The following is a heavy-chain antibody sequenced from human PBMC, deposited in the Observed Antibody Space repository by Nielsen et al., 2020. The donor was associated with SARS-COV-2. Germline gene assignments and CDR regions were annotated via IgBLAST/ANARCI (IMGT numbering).Heavy chain of an antibody. V-gene: IGHV3-49*03. D-gene: IGHD3-3*01. Sequence: GGSLRLSCTAPGFTFGDYAMSWFRQAPGKGLEWVGFIRSKAYGGTTEYAASVKGRFTISRDDSKSIAYLQMNSLKTEDTAVYYCTSLRITIFGVANPFDYWGQGTLVTVSS. CDR3: TSLRITIFGVANPFDY. CDR1: GFTFGDYA. CDR2: IRSKAYGGTT. J-gene: IGHJ4*02.